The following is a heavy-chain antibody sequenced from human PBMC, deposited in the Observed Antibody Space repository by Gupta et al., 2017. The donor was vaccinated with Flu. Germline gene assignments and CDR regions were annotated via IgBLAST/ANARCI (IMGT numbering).Heavy chain of an antibody. CDR3: VGGGLPYFDY. V-gene: IGHV3-48*03. CDR1: GFPFSIFE. Sequence: EVQVVESGGEFVQPGGSLRLSCAASGFPFSIFEMNWVRLTPGKGLEGVAYIDGGGSTIYYADSVKGRFTISRDNAKNSLYLQMNSLRVEDTAVYYCVGGGLPYFDYWGQGTLVTVSS. CDR2: IDGGGSTI. D-gene: IGHD3-16*01. J-gene: IGHJ4*02.